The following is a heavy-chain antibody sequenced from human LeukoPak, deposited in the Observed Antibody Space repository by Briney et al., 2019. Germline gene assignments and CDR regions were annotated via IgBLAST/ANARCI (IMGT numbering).Heavy chain of an antibody. D-gene: IGHD2-2*01. CDR1: GGSISSYY. CDR3: ARVREYCSSTSCYPNWFDP. V-gene: IGHV4-59*01. Sequence: SETLSLTCTVSGGSISSYYWSWIRQPPGKGLEWIGYIYYSGSTNYNPSLKSRVTISVDTSKNQFSLKLSSVTAADTAVYYCARVREYCSSTSCYPNWFDPWGQGTLVTVSS. CDR2: IYYSGST. J-gene: IGHJ5*02.